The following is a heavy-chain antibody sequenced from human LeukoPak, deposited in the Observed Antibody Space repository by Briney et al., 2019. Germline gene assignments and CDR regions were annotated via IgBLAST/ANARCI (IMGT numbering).Heavy chain of an antibody. CDR1: GASVTHYD. CDR3: ARRGGSPLGAFDI. Sequence: SETLSLTCTVSGASVTHYDWSWIRQPPGKGLEWIGYIYYSGSTNYNPSLKSRVTISVDTSKNQFSLKPTSVTSADTAMYYCARRGGSPLGAFDIWGQGTMVTVSS. CDR2: IYYSGST. V-gene: IGHV4-59*02. D-gene: IGHD1-26*01. J-gene: IGHJ3*02.